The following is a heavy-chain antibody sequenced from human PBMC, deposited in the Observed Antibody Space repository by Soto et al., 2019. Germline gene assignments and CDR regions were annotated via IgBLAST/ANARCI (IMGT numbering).Heavy chain of an antibody. V-gene: IGHV1-46*01. Sequence: ASVKVSCKASGYTFISYYIHWVRQAPGQGLEWMGIINPSGGSTSYAQKFQGRVTMTRDTSTSTVYMELSSLRSEDTAVYYCARAVAVAADFDYWGQGTLVTVSS. CDR1: GYTFISYY. D-gene: IGHD6-19*01. J-gene: IGHJ4*02. CDR3: ARAVAVAADFDY. CDR2: INPSGGST.